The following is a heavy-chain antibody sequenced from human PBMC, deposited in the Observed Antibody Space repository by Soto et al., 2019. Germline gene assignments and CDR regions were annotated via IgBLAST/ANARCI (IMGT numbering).Heavy chain of an antibody. J-gene: IGHJ6*02. CDR1: GFTFSGYG. CDR2: ISYDGNNK. D-gene: IGHD1-1*01. Sequence: QVQLVESGGGVVQPGRSLRLSCAASGFTFSGYGMHWVRQAPGKGLELVAVISYDGNNKYYADSVKGRFTISRDNSKNTLYLQMNSLRAEDTAVYYCAKGGRGTYYYYYGMDVWGQGTTVTVSS. V-gene: IGHV3-30*18. CDR3: AKGGRGTYYYYYGMDV.